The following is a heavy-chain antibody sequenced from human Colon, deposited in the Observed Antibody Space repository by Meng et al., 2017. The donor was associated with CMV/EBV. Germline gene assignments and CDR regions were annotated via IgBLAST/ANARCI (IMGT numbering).Heavy chain of an antibody. CDR3: AKDQEPRDGYNITVDC. J-gene: IGHJ4*02. V-gene: IGHV3-30*02. CDR2: IHYDGSNQ. CDR1: GFTFSSFG. Sequence: GESLKISCAASGFTFSSFGMHWVRQAPGKGLEWVTFIHYDGSNQYYADSVRGRFTISRDTLKNTLYLQMSSLRLEDTAVYYCAKDQEPRDGYNITVDCWGQGTLVTVS. D-gene: IGHD5-24*01.